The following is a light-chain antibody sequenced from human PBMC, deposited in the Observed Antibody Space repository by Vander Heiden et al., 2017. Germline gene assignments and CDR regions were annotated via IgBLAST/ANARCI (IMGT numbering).Light chain of an antibody. Sequence: AIRITQSPSSLSASTGDRVTITCRASQGISSYLAWYQQKPGKAPKLLIYAASTLQSGVPSRFSGSGSGTDFTLTISCLQSEDFATYYCQQDDSSPITFGGGTKVEIK. J-gene: IGKJ4*01. CDR3: QQDDSSPIT. CDR1: QGISSY. V-gene: IGKV1-8*01. CDR2: AAS.